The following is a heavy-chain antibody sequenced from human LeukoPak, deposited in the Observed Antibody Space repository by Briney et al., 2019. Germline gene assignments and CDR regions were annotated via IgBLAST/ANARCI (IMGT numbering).Heavy chain of an antibody. J-gene: IGHJ5*02. D-gene: IGHD6-13*01. Sequence: TGGSLRLSCAASGFTFSNAWMNWVRQAPGKGLEWVAVISYDGSNKYYADSVKGRFTIPRDNSKNTLYLQMNSLRAEDTAVYYCARDRLRAAAGTRYDWFDPWGQGTLVIVSS. CDR3: ARDRLRAAAGTRYDWFDP. CDR1: GFTFSNAW. CDR2: ISYDGSNK. V-gene: IGHV3-30-3*01.